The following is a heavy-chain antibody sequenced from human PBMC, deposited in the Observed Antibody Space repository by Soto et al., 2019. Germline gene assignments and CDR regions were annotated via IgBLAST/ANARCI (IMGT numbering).Heavy chain of an antibody. D-gene: IGHD3-22*01. Sequence: GGSLRLSCAASGFTFSSYAMSWVRQAPGKGLEWVSAISGSGGSTYYADSVKGRFTISRDNSKNTLYLQMNSLRAEGTAVYYCAKDLPRFKYYYDSSGSCDYWGQGTLVTVSS. CDR1: GFTFSSYA. CDR2: ISGSGGST. CDR3: AKDLPRFKYYYDSSGSCDY. J-gene: IGHJ4*02. V-gene: IGHV3-23*01.